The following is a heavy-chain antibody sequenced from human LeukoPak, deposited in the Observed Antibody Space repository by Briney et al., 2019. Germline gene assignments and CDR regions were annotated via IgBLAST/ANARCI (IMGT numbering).Heavy chain of an antibody. V-gene: IGHV3-21*01. CDR1: GCSFSDCS. D-gene: IGHD6-19*01. CDR2: VTIYSNYT. CDR3: SRDFPAWYNGGRYDRQFDA. J-gene: IGHJ5*02. Sequence: PGETLTLSCIVSGCSFSDCSMNWVCNPPRPGLGRVSFVTIYSNYTTYANAVNGRFTISRDNVKNSVYPQMIGLVADDTAVYYCSRDFPAWYNGGRYDRQFDAWGKGTLVTV.